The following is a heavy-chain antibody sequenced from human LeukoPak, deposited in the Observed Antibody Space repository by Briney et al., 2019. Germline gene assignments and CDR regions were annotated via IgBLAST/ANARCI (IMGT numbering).Heavy chain of an antibody. CDR2: IYSGGST. CDR1: GFTVSSNY. D-gene: IGHD5-18*01. V-gene: IGHV3-66*01. J-gene: IGHJ6*02. CDR3: ASGGYSYGPGGMDV. Sequence: GGSLRLSCAASGFTVSSNYMSWVRQAPGKGLEWVSVIYSGGSTYYADSVKGRFAISRDNSKNTLYLQMNSLRAEDTAVYYCASGGYSYGPGGMDVWGQGTTVTVSS.